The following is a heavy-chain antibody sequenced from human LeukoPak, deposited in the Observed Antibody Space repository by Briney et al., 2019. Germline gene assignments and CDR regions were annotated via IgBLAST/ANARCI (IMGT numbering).Heavy chain of an antibody. CDR1: GGSISTYY. CDR3: ARQGGWYGGFDY. J-gene: IGHJ4*02. D-gene: IGHD6-19*01. V-gene: IGHV4-59*08. CDR2: IYNGGST. Sequence: PSETLSLTCSVSGGSISTYYWSWIRQPPGKGLEWIGYIYNGGSTNHHPSLKSRVTISVDTSKNQFSLKLTSVTAADTAVYYCARQGGWYGGFDYWGQGTPVTVSS.